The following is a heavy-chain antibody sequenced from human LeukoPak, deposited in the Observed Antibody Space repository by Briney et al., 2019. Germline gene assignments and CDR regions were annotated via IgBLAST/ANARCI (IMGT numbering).Heavy chain of an antibody. D-gene: IGHD3-22*01. CDR2: ISSSSTYM. CDR1: GFTFKYFA. V-gene: IGHV3-21*01. J-gene: IGHJ4*02. CDR3: ATSYDSSGP. Sequence: GGSLRLSCAASGFTFKYFAMNWVRQAPGKGLEWVSSISSSSTYMYYADSVKGRFTISRDNAKESLNLQMNSLRAEDTAVYYCATSYDSSGPGGQGTLVTVSS.